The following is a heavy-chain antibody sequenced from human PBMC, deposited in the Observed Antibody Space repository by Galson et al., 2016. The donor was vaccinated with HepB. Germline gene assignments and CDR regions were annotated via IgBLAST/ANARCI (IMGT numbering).Heavy chain of an antibody. Sequence: QSGAEVKKPRESLKISCKASGYIFTGYYMHWVRQAPGQGLEWMGWINPKSGATYYAQKFQGRVTMTRDTSITTAYMELRRLTADDTAGYYCARPGRTTVTTTGWFDPWGHGTLVTGSS. CDR3: ARPGRTTVTTTGWFDP. J-gene: IGHJ5*02. D-gene: IGHD4-11*01. V-gene: IGHV1-2*02. CDR2: INPKSGAT. CDR1: GYIFTGYY.